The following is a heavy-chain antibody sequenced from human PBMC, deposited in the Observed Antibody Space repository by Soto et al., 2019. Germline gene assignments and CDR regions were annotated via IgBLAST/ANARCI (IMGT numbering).Heavy chain of an antibody. CDR2: SYHSGTT. D-gene: IGHD2-2*01. Sequence: QVQLQESGPGLVKPSQTLSLTCTVSGGSISSGGYYWSWIRQHPGKGLEWMGYSYHSGTTYYNPSLKCRVTISVDTSKNQFSLKLTSVTAADTAVYYWAMVRGNQLLGWFDPWGQGTLVTVSS. J-gene: IGHJ5*02. CDR3: AMVRGNQLLGWFDP. V-gene: IGHV4-31*03. CDR1: GGSISSGGYY.